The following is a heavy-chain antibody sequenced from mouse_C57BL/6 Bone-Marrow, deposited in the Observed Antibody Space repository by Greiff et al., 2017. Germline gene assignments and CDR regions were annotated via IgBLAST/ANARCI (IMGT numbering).Heavy chain of an antibody. D-gene: IGHD1-1*02. V-gene: IGHV1-64*01. J-gene: IGHJ4*01. CDR2: IHPNSGST. CDR3: ARSGGCYYAMDY. CDR1: GYTFTSYW. Sequence: QVQLQQPGAELVKPGASVKLSCKASGYTFTSYWMHWVKQRPGQGLEWIGMIHPNSGSTNYNEKFKSKATLTVDKSYSTAYMQLSSLTSEDSAVXNYARSGGCYYAMDYWGQGTSVTVSS.